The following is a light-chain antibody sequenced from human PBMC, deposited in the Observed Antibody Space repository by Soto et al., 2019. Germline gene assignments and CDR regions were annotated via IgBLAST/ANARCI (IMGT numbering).Light chain of an antibody. CDR2: GAS. J-gene: IGKJ4*01. Sequence: EIVLTQSPGTLSLSPGERATLSCRASQSVSSSYLAWYQQRPGQAPRLLIYGASSRATGIPDRFSGSGSGTDFTLKIRRVESEDVGVYYCMQGLQTPLTFGGGTKVDIK. CDR3: MQGLQTPLT. V-gene: IGKV3-20*01. CDR1: QSVSSSY.